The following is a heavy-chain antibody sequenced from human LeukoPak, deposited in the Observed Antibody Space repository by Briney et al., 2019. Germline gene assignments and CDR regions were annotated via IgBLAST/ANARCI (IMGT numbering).Heavy chain of an antibody. D-gene: IGHD6-19*01. Sequence: GGSLRLSCAASGFTFSSYAMSWVRQAPGKGLEWVAVISYDGSNKYYADSVKGRFTISRDNAKNTLYLQMNSLRAEDTAVYYCAREGSSGWYIWGQGTLVTVSS. V-gene: IGHV3-30*03. CDR1: GFTFSSYA. CDR2: ISYDGSNK. CDR3: AREGSSGWYI. J-gene: IGHJ4*02.